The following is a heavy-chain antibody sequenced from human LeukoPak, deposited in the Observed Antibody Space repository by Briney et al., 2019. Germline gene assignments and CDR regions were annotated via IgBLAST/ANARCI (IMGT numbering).Heavy chain of an antibody. J-gene: IGHJ6*03. Sequence: PGGSLRLSCAASGFTFSSYEMNWVRQAPGKGLEWVSYISSSGSTIYYADSVKGRFTISRDNAKNSLYLQMNSLRAEDTAVYYCARAVQLERPPPLIGYYYMDVWGKGTTVTVSS. CDR3: ARAVQLERPPPLIGYYYMDV. V-gene: IGHV3-48*03. CDR2: ISSSGSTI. D-gene: IGHD1-1*01. CDR1: GFTFSSYE.